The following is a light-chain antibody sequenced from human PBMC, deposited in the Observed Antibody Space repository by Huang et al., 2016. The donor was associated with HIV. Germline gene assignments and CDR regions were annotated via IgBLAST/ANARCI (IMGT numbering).Light chain of an antibody. Sequence: IQVTQSPSSLSASVGDRVTITCRASQIIASYVHWYQHKPGKDPKVLIYAASNLQSGVPSKFSGSGAGTDFTLTITNLQPEDFATYYCQQCYSTPPTFGQGTRLEI. CDR2: AAS. CDR1: QIIASY. V-gene: IGKV1-39*01. J-gene: IGKJ5*01. CDR3: QQCYSTPPT.